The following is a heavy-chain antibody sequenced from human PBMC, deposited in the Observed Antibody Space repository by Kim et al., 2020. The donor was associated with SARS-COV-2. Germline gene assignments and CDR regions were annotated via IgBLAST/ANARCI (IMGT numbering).Heavy chain of an antibody. V-gene: IGHV3-21*01. CDR2: ISSSSSYI. D-gene: IGHD3-3*01. CDR3: ARDQESYDFWSGYYQAYYYGMDV. J-gene: IGHJ6*02. CDR1: GFTFSSYS. Sequence: GGSLRLSCAASGFTFSSYSMNWVRQAPGKGLEWVSSISSSSSYIYYADSVKGRFTISRDNAKNSLYLQMNSLRAEDTAVYYCARDQESYDFWSGYYQAYYYGMDVWGQGTTVTVSS.